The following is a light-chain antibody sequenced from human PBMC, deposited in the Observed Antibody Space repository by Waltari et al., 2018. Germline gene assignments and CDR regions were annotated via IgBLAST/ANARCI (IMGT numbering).Light chain of an antibody. CDR1: SSNIGGST. V-gene: IGLV1-44*01. Sequence: QSVLTQPPSASGTPGQRVTISCSGSSSNIGGSTVNCYQQLPGTAPKLLIYSNKQRPSGVPDRFSGSKSGTSASLAISGLQSEDEADYYCAAWDDSLNWVFGGGTKLTVL. CDR3: AAWDDSLNWV. J-gene: IGLJ3*02. CDR2: SNK.